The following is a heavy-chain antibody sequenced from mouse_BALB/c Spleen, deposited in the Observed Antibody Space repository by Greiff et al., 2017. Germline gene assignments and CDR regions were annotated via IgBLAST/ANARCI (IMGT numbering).Heavy chain of an antibody. CDR1: GFAFSSYD. CDR3: ARIYYDYEGAMDY. D-gene: IGHD2-4*01. J-gene: IGHJ4*01. V-gene: IGHV5-12-1*01. CDR2: ISSGGGST. Sequence: EVHLVESGGGLVKPGGSLKLSCAASGFAFSSYDMSWVRQTPEKRLEWVAYISSGGGSTYYPDTVKGRFTISRDNAKNTLYLQMSSLKSEDTAMYYCARIYYDYEGAMDYWGQGTSVTVSS.